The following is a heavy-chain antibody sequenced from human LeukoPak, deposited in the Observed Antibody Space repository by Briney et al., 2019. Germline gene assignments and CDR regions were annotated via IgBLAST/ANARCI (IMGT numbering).Heavy chain of an antibody. Sequence: GGSLRLSCAASGFTVSSNYMSWVRQAPGKGLEWVSVIYSGGSTYYADSVKGRFTISRDNSKNTLYLQMNSLRAEDTAVYYCARDYSGSYWPFAFDIWGQGTMVTVSS. CDR3: ARDYSGSYWPFAFDI. J-gene: IGHJ3*02. CDR1: GFTVSSNY. D-gene: IGHD1-26*01. V-gene: IGHV3-53*01. CDR2: IYSGGST.